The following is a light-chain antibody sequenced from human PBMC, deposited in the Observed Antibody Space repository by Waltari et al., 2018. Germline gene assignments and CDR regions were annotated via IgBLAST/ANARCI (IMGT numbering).Light chain of an antibody. CDR3: ATRDEGPTVV. V-gene: IGLV1-47*01. J-gene: IGLJ2*01. CDR2: LTH. Sequence: QSVLTQPPSASGTPGQSVTISCSGSLSNIGPHYVYWYQQLPGTAPKLLIYLTHQRPSGVTDRFSASKSGTSASLAISGLRFEDEGDYYCATRDEGPTVVFGGGTKVTVL. CDR1: LSNIGPHY.